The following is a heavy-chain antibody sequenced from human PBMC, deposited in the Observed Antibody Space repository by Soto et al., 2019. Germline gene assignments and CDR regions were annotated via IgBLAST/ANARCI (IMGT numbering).Heavy chain of an antibody. J-gene: IGHJ4*01. Sequence: PXGSLSLTCTVSGVSINNYYLNWIRQPPGKRLEWIGAIYYTGSTTYNPSLRSRVTSSVDTSKNQFSLSLTSVTAEDTAVYFRPKVVSGGDLDYWGQGTLVTVSS. CDR2: IYYTGST. V-gene: IGHV4-59*01. D-gene: IGHD6-25*01. CDR3: PKVVSGGDLDY. CDR1: GVSINNYY.